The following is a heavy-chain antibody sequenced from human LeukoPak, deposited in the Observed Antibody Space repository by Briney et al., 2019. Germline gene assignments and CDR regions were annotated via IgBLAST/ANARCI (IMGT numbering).Heavy chain of an antibody. CDR2: ISGSGGST. D-gene: IGHD6-13*01. CDR1: GFTFSSYA. J-gene: IGHJ4*02. CDR3: AKDDSSSWYGVPFDY. Sequence: GGSLRLSCAASGFTFSSYAMSWVRQAPGKGLEWVSAISGSGGSTHYADSVKGRFTISRDNSKNTLYLQMNSLRAEDTAVYYCAKDDSSSWYGVPFDYWGQGTLVTVSS. V-gene: IGHV3-23*01.